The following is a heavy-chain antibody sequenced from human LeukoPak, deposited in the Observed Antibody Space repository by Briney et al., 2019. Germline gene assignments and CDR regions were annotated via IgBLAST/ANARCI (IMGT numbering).Heavy chain of an antibody. CDR1: GITFSSHW. J-gene: IGHJ4*02. CDR3: ARARGFSYGLFDY. Sequence: GRSLRLSCAASGITFSSHWMHWVRQAPGKGLVWVSRINGEGLSTSYADSVQGRFTISRDNAKNTLYLQMNSLRAEDTAVYYCARARGFSYGLFDYWGQGTLVTVSS. CDR2: INGEGLST. V-gene: IGHV3-74*01. D-gene: IGHD5-18*01.